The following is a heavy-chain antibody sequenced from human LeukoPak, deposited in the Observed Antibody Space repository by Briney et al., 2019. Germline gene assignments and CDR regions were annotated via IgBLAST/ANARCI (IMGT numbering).Heavy chain of an antibody. V-gene: IGHV4-39*07. CDR2: IYYSGST. Sequence: SETLSLTCTVSGVSISSSSYYWGWIRQPPGKGLEWIGSIYYSGSTYYNPSLKSRVTISVDTSKNQFSLKLSSVTAADTAVYYCASSATMIVVVITKAFDIWGQGTMVTVSS. J-gene: IGHJ3*02. CDR1: GVSISSSSYY. D-gene: IGHD3-22*01. CDR3: ASSATMIVVVITKAFDI.